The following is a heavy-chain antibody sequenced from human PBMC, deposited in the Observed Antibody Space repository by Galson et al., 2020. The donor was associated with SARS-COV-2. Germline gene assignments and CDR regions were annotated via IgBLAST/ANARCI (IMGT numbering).Heavy chain of an antibody. Sequence: SETLSLTCAVYGGSFSGYYWSWIRQPPGKGLEWIGEINSSGSTNYNPSLKSRVTISVDTSKNHFSLKLSSVTAADTAVYYCARDYGDTDYWGQGTLVTVSS. J-gene: IGHJ4*02. CDR1: GGSFSGYY. V-gene: IGHV4-34*01. CDR2: INSSGST. CDR3: ARDYGDTDY. D-gene: IGHD4-17*01.